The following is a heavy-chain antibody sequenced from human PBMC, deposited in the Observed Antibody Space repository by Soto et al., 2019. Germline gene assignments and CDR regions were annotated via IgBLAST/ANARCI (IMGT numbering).Heavy chain of an antibody. CDR1: GGTFSSYA. Sequence: RASVKVSCKASGGTFSSYAISWVRQAPGQGLEWMGGIIPIFGTANYAQKFQGRVTITADESTSTAYMELSSLRSEDTAVYYCARSKYYYGSGSFYYYYGMDVWGQGTTVTVSS. CDR3: ARSKYYYGSGSFYYYYGMDV. V-gene: IGHV1-69*13. CDR2: IIPIFGTA. J-gene: IGHJ6*02. D-gene: IGHD3-10*01.